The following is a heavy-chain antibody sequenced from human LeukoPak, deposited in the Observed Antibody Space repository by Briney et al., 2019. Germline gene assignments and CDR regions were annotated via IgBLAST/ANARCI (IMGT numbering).Heavy chain of an antibody. V-gene: IGHV1-18*01. CDR3: ARGIAVAGTRDY. CDR2: ISVYNGNT. Sequence: EASVKVSCKASGYTFSNYGISWVRQAPGQGLEWMGWISVYNGNTVYAQKLRGRVTMTTDTSTSTAYMELRSLRSDDTAVYYCARGIAVAGTRDYWGQGTLVTVSS. CDR1: GYTFSNYG. D-gene: IGHD6-19*01. J-gene: IGHJ4*02.